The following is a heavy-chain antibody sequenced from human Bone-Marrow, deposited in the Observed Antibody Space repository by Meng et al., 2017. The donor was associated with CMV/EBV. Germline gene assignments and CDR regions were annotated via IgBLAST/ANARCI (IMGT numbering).Heavy chain of an antibody. D-gene: IGHD6-6*01. CDR1: GFTVSRDY. CDR3: ARGSNWFDP. J-gene: IGHJ5*02. CDR2: IYSGGNT. Sequence: SLRLSCAASGFTVSRDYLSWVRQAPGKGLEWVSIIYSGGNTYYAESVKGRFTISRDSSKNTLYLQMNSLRADDTAVYYCARGSNWFDPWGQGTLVTVSS. V-gene: IGHV3-53*01.